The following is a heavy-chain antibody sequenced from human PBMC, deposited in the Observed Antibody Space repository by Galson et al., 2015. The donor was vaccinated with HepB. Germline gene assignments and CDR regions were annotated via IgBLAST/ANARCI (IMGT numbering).Heavy chain of an antibody. CDR3: ARDRVTPDYYYYYGMDV. D-gene: IGHD4-23*01. Sequence: LSLTCTVSGGSISSYYWSWIRQPAGKGLEWIGRIYTSGSTNYNPSLKSRVTMSVDTSKNQFSLKLSSVIAADTAVYYCARDRVTPDYYYYYGMDVWGQGTTVTVSS. J-gene: IGHJ6*02. V-gene: IGHV4-4*07. CDR2: IYTSGST. CDR1: GGSISSYY.